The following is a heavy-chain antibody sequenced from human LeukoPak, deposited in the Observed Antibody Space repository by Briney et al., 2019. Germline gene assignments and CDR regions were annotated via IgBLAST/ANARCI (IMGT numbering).Heavy chain of an antibody. D-gene: IGHD3-9*01. CDR1: GFTFSSYG. CDR3: AKGYYFDILSGYSSLDS. Sequence: QAWGSLRLSCAASGFTFSSYGMSWVRQAPGKGLEWVSAISGSGGSTYYADSVKGRFTISRDDSKNTLYLQMNSLRAEDTAAYYCAKGYYFDILSGYSSLDSWGQGTLVTVSS. CDR2: ISGSGGST. J-gene: IGHJ4*02. V-gene: IGHV3-23*01.